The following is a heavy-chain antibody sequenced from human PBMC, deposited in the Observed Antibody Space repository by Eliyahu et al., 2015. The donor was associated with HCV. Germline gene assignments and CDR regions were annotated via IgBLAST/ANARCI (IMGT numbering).Heavy chain of an antibody. CDR3: ARGVGTDY. J-gene: IGHJ4*02. V-gene: IGHV3-74*01. CDR1: GFTLSSYX. CDR2: IHSDGSTT. Sequence: EVQLVESGGGLVQPGGSLRLSCAASGFTLSSYXMHWVRQAPGKGLVWVARIHSDGSTTSYADSAKGRFTISRDNAKNTLYLRMDSLRAEDTGVYYCARGVGTDYWGQGTLVTVSS. D-gene: IGHD5-12*01.